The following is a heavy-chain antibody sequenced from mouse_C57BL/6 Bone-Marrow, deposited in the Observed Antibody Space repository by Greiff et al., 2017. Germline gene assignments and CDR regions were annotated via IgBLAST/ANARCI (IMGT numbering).Heavy chain of an antibody. J-gene: IGHJ4*01. Sequence: EVQLQQSGAELVKPGASVKMSCKASGYTFTTYPIEWMKQNHGKSLEWIGVINPNYGTTSYNQKFKGKATLTVDQSSSTAYMQLNSLTSEDSAVYYCARSVWLRRVPYYAMDYWGPGTSVTVSS. CDR1: GYTFTTYP. D-gene: IGHD2-2*01. CDR3: ARSVWLRRVPYYAMDY. CDR2: INPNYGTT. V-gene: IGHV1-39*01.